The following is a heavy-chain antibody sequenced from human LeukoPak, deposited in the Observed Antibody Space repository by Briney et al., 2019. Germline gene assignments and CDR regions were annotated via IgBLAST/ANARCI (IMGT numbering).Heavy chain of an antibody. Sequence: ASVKVSCKASGYTLTDHDIHWVRQAPGQRLEWMGWINPGGGSTKYSQKFQERVTITRDMSTSTAYMELSSLRSEDTAVYYCAALSAGTAHYYYYGMDVWGQGTTVTVSS. CDR3: AALSAGTAHYYYYGMDV. D-gene: IGHD5-18*01. J-gene: IGHJ6*02. CDR2: INPGGGST. CDR1: GYTLTDHD. V-gene: IGHV1-3*01.